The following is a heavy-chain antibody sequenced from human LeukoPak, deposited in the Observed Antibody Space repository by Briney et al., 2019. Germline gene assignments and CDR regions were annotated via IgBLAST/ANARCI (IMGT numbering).Heavy chain of an antibody. D-gene: IGHD3-10*01. CDR3: ARTGPYTMVRGVINWFDP. CDR2: INHSGST. V-gene: IGHV4-34*01. Sequence: SETLSLTCAVYGGSFSGYYWSWIRQPPGKGLEWFGEINHSGSTNYNPSLKSRVTISVDTSKNQFPLKLSSVTAADTAVYYCARTGPYTMVRGVINWFDPWGQGTLVTVSS. J-gene: IGHJ5*02. CDR1: GGSFSGYY.